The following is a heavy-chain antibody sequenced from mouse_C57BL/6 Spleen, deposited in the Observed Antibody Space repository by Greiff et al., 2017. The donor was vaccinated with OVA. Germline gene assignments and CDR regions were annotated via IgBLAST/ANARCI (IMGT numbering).Heavy chain of an antibody. CDR1: GYSFTGYY. Sequence: VQLQQSGPELVKPGASVKISCKASGYSFTGYYMNWVKQSPEKSLEWIGEINPSTGGTTYNQKFKAKATLTVDKSSSTAYMQLKSLTSEDSAVYYCARGDSNYVGYFDYWGQGTTLTVSS. J-gene: IGHJ2*01. V-gene: IGHV1-42*01. CDR2: INPSTGGT. D-gene: IGHD2-5*01. CDR3: ARGDSNYVGYFDY.